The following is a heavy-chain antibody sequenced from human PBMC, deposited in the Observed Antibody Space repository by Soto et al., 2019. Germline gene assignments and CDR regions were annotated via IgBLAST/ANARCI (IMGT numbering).Heavy chain of an antibody. CDR1: GGSISSTTW. CDR2: IHHDGRT. CDR3: ASKWFGKPYKFDY. D-gene: IGHD3-10*01. V-gene: IGHV4-4*02. J-gene: IGHJ4*02. Sequence: QVQLQESGPGLVKPSGTLSLTCAVSGGSISSTTWWSWVRQPPGKGLEWIGEIHHDGRTNYNPSLQSRVLLTLDQTKNPFPLKVNAVTAADTAVYYCASKWFGKPYKFDYWGQGALVTVSS.